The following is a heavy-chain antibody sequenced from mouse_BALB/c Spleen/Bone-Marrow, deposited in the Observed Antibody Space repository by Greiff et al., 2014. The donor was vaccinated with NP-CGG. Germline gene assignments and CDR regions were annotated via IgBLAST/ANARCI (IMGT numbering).Heavy chain of an antibody. CDR1: GFTFSSYG. D-gene: IGHD2-10*02. V-gene: IGHV5-6*02. J-gene: IGHJ4*01. CDR3: ARRYGNYGAMDY. Sequence: EVKLMESGGDLVKPGGSLKLSCAASGFTFSSYGMSWVRQTPDKRLEWVATISSGGSYTYYPDSVKGRFTISRDNAKNTLYLQMSSLKSEDTAMYYCARRYGNYGAMDYWGQGTSVTVSS. CDR2: ISSGGSYT.